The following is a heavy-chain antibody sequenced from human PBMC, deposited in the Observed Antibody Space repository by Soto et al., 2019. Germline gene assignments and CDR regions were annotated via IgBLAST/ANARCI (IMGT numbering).Heavy chain of an antibody. CDR1: GFTFSSYW. Sequence: PGGSLRLSCAASGFTFSSYWMSWVRQAPGKGLEWVANIKQDGSEKYYVDSVKGRFTISRDNAKNSLYLQMSSLRAEDTAVYYCARGFSAGKGSPPDFWGQGSLVTVSS. V-gene: IGHV3-7*03. CDR3: ARGFSAGKGSPPDF. D-gene: IGHD6-13*01. CDR2: IKQDGSEK. J-gene: IGHJ4*02.